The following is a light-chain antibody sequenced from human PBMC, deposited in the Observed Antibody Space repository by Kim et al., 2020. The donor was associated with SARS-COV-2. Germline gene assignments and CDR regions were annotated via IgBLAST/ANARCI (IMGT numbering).Light chain of an antibody. CDR2: AAS. Sequence: EVVMTQSPATLSMSPGERATLSCRASQSISTNVAWYQQKPGQAPRLLIYAASTRATGVPARFSGSGSGTEFTLTISSLKSEDFAVYHCQQYNEWPPWSFAQGTKVDIK. V-gene: IGKV3-15*01. J-gene: IGKJ1*01. CDR1: QSISTN. CDR3: QQYNEWPPWS.